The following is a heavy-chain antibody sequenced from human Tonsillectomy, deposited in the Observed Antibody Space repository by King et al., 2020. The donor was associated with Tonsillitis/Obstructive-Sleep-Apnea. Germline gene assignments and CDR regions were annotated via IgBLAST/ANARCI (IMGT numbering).Heavy chain of an antibody. CDR2: INPHSGDT. D-gene: IGHD6-19*01. CDR1: GYTFTGFY. Sequence: QLVQSGAEVKKPGASVKVSCKASGYTFTGFYMHWVRQAPGHGLEWMGWINPHSGDTTFAQNFQGRVTMTRDTSITTAYMELSRLTSDDTAVYYCATKDVGGWADHWGQGTLVTVSS. V-gene: IGHV1-2*02. J-gene: IGHJ4*02. CDR3: ATKDVGGWADH.